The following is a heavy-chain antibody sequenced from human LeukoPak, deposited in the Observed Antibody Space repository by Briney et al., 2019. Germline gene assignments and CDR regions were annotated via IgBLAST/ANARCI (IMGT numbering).Heavy chain of an antibody. Sequence: PSETLSLTCAVSGGSISSGGYSWSWIRQPPGKGLEWIGYISSTGSTYYNLSIRSRLSISLDTSKNQFSLNLSSVTVADTAVYYCARGVSALQSADYWGQGTLVTVSS. CDR3: ARGVSALQSADY. J-gene: IGHJ4*02. CDR2: ISSTGST. D-gene: IGHD5-24*01. CDR1: GGSISSGGYS. V-gene: IGHV4-30-4*07.